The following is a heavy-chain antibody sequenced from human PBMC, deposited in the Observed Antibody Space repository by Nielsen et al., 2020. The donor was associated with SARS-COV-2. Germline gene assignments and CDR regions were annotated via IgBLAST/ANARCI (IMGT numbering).Heavy chain of an antibody. Sequence: GESLKISCAASGFTFSSYSMNWVRQAPGKGLEWVSSISSSSSYIYYADSVKGRFTISRDNAKNSLYLQMNSLRAEDTAVYYCARGTGTVAGTIDYWGQGTLVTVSS. CDR3: ARGTGTVAGTIDY. CDR1: GFTFSSYS. J-gene: IGHJ4*02. CDR2: ISSSSSYI. D-gene: IGHD6-19*01. V-gene: IGHV3-21*01.